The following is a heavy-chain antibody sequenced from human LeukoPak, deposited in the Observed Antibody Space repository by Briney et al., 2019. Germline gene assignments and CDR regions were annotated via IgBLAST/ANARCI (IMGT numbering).Heavy chain of an antibody. Sequence: ASVKVSCKASGYTFTSYDINWVRQATGQGLEWMGWMNPTSGNTGYAQKFQGRVTMTRDTSINTAYMVLSRLRSDDTAVYFCARGGDSSSWNGGWFDPWGQGTLVTVSS. CDR1: GYTFTSYD. CDR2: MNPTSGNT. V-gene: IGHV1-8*02. J-gene: IGHJ5*02. CDR3: ARGGDSSSWNGGWFDP. D-gene: IGHD6-13*01.